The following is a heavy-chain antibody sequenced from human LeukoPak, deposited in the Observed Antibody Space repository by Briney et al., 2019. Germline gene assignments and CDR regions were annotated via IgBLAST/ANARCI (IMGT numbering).Heavy chain of an antibody. CDR2: IVVGSGNT. CDR3: AADPGMLTSYFEY. D-gene: IGHD3-16*01. V-gene: IGHV1-58*01. J-gene: IGHJ4*02. Sequence: ASVKVSCKASGFTFTNSAVQWVRQARGQRLEWIGWIVVGSGNTNYAQKFQERVTITRDMSTSTAYMELSSLRSEDTAVYYCAADPGMLTSYFEYWGQGTLVTVSS. CDR1: GFTFTNSA.